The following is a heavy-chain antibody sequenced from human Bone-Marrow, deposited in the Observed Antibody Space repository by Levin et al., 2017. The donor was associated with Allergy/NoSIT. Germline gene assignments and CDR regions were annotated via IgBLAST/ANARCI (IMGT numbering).Heavy chain of an antibody. J-gene: IGHJ4*02. Sequence: GGSLRLSFAASGFTFSSFGMHWVRQAPGKGLEWVAVIWYDGSNKYYRDSVKGRFTISRDNSKNTLYLHMNSLRAEDTAVYFCARGGDYGGSSEVDYWGQGTLVTVSS. V-gene: IGHV3-33*01. CDR3: ARGGDYGGSSEVDY. D-gene: IGHD4-23*01. CDR2: IWYDGSNK. CDR1: GFTFSSFG.